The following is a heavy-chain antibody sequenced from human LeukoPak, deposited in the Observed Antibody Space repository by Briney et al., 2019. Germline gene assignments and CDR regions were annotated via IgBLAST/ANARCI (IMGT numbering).Heavy chain of an antibody. J-gene: IGHJ4*02. V-gene: IGHV4-31*03. CDR1: GASFSSDGHC. Sequence: SETLSLTCTVSGASFSSDGHCWTWIRQHPGKGLEWIGYISYSGSTNYNPSLRSRVTMSVDTSENQFSLKLSSVTAADTAVYYCAKDSGTNPSRRRQLDYWGQGTLVTVSS. CDR3: AKDSGTNPSRRRQLDY. CDR2: ISYSGST. D-gene: IGHD5/OR15-5a*01.